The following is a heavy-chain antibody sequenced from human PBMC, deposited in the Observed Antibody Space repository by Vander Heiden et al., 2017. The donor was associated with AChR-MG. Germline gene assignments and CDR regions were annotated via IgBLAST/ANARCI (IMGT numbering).Heavy chain of an antibody. CDR1: GGTFSSYA. V-gene: IGHV1-69*01. D-gene: IGHD2-15*01. CDR3: ARETGYCSGGSCYEHAFDI. J-gene: IGHJ3*02. CDR2: IIPIFGTA. Sequence: QVQLVQSGAEVKKPGSSVKVSCKASGGTFSSYAISWVRQAPGQGLEWMGGIIPIFGTANYAQKFQGRVTITADESTSTAYMELSSLRSEETAVYYCARETGYCSGGSCYEHAFDIWGQGTMVTVSS.